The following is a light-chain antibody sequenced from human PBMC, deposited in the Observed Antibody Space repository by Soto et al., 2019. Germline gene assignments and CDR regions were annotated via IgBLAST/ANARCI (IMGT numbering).Light chain of an antibody. V-gene: IGLV2-8*01. J-gene: IGLJ2*01. CDR1: SSDVGNYDS. Sequence: QSALTQPPSASGSPGQSVTISCTGTSSDVGNYDSVSWYQHHPGKAPQAVIYEVNKRPSGVPDRFSGSKSGNTASLTVSGLQAEDEGDYYCCSYAGSNTYVVFGGGTKVTVL. CDR3: CSYAGSNTYVV. CDR2: EVN.